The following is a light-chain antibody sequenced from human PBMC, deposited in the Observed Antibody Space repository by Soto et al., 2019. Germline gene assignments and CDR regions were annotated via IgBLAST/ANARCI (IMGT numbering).Light chain of an antibody. Sequence: QAVVTQPPSASRSPGQSVTISCTGTSSDVGGYNYVSWYQQHPGKAPKLMIYEVSKRPSGVPDRFSGSKSGNTASLTVSGLQAEDEADYYCSSYAGSLYVFGTGTKVTVL. CDR3: SSYAGSLYV. CDR1: SSDVGGYNY. J-gene: IGLJ1*01. V-gene: IGLV2-8*02. CDR2: EVS.